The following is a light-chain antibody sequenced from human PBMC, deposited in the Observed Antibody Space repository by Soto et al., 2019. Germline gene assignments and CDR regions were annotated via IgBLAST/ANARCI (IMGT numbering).Light chain of an antibody. CDR2: DAS. V-gene: IGKV3-11*01. J-gene: IGKJ2*01. Sequence: EIVLTQSPATLSLSPGERATLSCRALQSVSSYLAWYQQKPGQAPRLLIYDASNRATGIPARFSGSGSGTDFTLTISSLEPEDFAVYYCQQRSNWRRTFGQGTKLEIK. CDR1: QSVSSY. CDR3: QQRSNWRRT.